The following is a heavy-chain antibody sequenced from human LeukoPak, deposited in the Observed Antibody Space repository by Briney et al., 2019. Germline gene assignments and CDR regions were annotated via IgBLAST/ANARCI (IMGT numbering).Heavy chain of an antibody. CDR3: ARGGSYGAY. D-gene: IGHD1-26*01. CDR2: ISSSGSTI. Sequence: GGSLRLSCAASGFXFSSYEINWVRQAPGKGLEWVAYISSSGSTIYYADSVKGRFTISRDNAKNSLCLQMNSLRAEDTAVYYCARGGSYGAYWGQGTLVTVSS. CDR1: GFXFSSYE. J-gene: IGHJ4*02. V-gene: IGHV3-48*03.